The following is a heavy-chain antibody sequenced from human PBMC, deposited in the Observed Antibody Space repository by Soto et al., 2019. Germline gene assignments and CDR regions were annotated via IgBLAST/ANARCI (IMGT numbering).Heavy chain of an antibody. CDR1: GGSISSYY. CDR2: IYYSGST. J-gene: IGHJ6*03. D-gene: IGHD3-3*01. V-gene: IGHV4-59*01. Sequence: SETLSLTCTVSGGSISSYYWSWIRQPPGKGLEWIGYIYYSGSTNYNPSLKSRVTISVDTSKNQFSLKLSSVTAADTAVYYCARTSDVLRFLERPTKPYYYYMDVWGKGTTVTVSS. CDR3: ARTSDVLRFLERPTKPYYYYMDV.